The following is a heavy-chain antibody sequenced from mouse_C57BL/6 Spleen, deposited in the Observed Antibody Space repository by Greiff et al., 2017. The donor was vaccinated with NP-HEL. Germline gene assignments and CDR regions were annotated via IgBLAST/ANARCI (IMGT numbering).Heavy chain of an antibody. CDR2: IHPNSGST. CDR3: ARWEKYGNPYAMDY. CDR1: GYTFTSYW. J-gene: IGHJ4*01. Sequence: QVQLQQPGAELVKPGASVKLSCKASGYTFTSYWMHWVKQRPGQGLEWIGMIHPNSGSTNYNEKFKSKATLTVDKSSSTAYMQLSSLTSEDSAVYYCARWEKYGNPYAMDYWGQGTSVTVSS. V-gene: IGHV1-64*01. D-gene: IGHD2-1*01.